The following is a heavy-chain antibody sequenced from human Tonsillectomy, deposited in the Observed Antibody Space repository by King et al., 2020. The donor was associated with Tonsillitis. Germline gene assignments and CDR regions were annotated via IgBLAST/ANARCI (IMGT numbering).Heavy chain of an antibody. CDR2: ISSSSSTI. CDR3: ARDLRWELLFDP. CDR1: GFTFSSYS. D-gene: IGHD1-26*01. J-gene: IGHJ5*02. V-gene: IGHV3-48*01. Sequence: QLVQSGGGLVQPGGSLRLSCAASGFTFSSYSMNWVRQAPGRGLEWVSYISSSSSTIYYADFVKGRFTISRDNAKNSLYLQMNSLRAEDTAVYYCARDLRWELLFDPWGQGTLVTVSS.